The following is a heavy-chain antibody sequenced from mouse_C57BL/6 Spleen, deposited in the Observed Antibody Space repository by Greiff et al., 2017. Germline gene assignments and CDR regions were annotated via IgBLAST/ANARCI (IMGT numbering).Heavy chain of an antibody. CDR3: ASYRQLRLWAMDY. CDR2: IDPNSGGT. D-gene: IGHD3-2*02. J-gene: IGHJ4*01. Sequence: QVQLQQPGAELVKPGASVKLSCKASGYTFTSYWMHWVKQRPGRGLEWIGRIDPNSGGTKYNEKFKSKATLTVDKSSSTAYMQLSSLTSGDSAVSSCASYRQLRLWAMDYWGQGTSVTVSS. V-gene: IGHV1-72*01. CDR1: GYTFTSYW.